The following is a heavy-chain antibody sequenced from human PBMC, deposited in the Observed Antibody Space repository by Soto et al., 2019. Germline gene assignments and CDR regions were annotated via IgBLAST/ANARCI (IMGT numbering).Heavy chain of an antibody. D-gene: IGHD5-18*01. V-gene: IGHV1-69*13. CDR2: IIPIFGTA. Sequence: SVKVSCKASGGTFSSYAISWVRQAPGQGLEWMGGIIPIFGTANYAQKFQGRVTITADESTSTAYMELSSLRSEDTAVYYCARDGGYSYGDNWFDPWGQGTLVTVSS. CDR1: GGTFSSYA. J-gene: IGHJ5*02. CDR3: ARDGGYSYGDNWFDP.